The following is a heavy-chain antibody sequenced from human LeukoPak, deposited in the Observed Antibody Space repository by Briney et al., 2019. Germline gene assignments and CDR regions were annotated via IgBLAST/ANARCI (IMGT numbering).Heavy chain of an antibody. CDR1: GFTFDDYA. V-gene: IGHV3-43*02. Sequence: GGSLRLSCAASGFTFDDYAMHWVRQAPGKGLEWVSLISGDGGSTYYADSVKGRFTISRDNSKNSLYLQMNSLRTEDTALYYCAKDWGAYYDSSGFYSGIFDYWGQGTPVTVSS. CDR3: AKDWGAYYDSSGFYSGIFDY. CDR2: ISGDGGST. J-gene: IGHJ4*02. D-gene: IGHD3-22*01.